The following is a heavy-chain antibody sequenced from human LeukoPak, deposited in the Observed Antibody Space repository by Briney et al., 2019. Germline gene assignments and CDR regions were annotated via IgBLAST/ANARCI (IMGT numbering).Heavy chain of an antibody. J-gene: IGHJ3*02. Sequence: PGGSLRLSCAASGFTFSSYSMNWVRQAPGKGLDWVSSISSSSGYIYYADSVKGRFTISRDNAKNSLYLQMNSLRAEDTAVYYCARSTEHNGGLGDAFDIWGQGTMVTVSS. CDR3: ARSTEHNGGLGDAFDI. D-gene: IGHD2-21*01. CDR2: ISSSSGYI. CDR1: GFTFSSYS. V-gene: IGHV3-21*01.